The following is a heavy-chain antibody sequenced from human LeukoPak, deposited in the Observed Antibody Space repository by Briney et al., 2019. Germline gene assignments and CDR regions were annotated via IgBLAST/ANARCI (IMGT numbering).Heavy chain of an antibody. Sequence: PSQTLSLTCTVSGGSISSGSYYWSWIRQPAGKGLEWIGRIYTSGSTNYNPSLKSRVTISVDTSKNQFSLKLSSVTAADTAVYYCAREIGRGYSYGPFDYWGQGTLVTVSS. CDR2: IYTSGST. J-gene: IGHJ4*02. V-gene: IGHV4-61*02. CDR1: GGSISSGSYY. D-gene: IGHD5-18*01. CDR3: AREIGRGYSYGPFDY.